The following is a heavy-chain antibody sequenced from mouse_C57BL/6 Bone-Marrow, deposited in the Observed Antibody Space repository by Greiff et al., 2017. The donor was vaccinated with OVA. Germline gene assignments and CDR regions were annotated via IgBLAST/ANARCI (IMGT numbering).Heavy chain of an antibody. D-gene: IGHD2-14*01. CDR3: ARGRYGYEWGYFDY. V-gene: IGHV1-19*01. J-gene: IGHJ2*01. Sequence: EVQLQQSGPVLVKPGASVKMSCKASGYTFTDYYMNWVKQSHGKSLEWIGVINPYNGGTSYNQKFKGKATLTVDKSSSTAYMELNSLTSEDSAVYYCARGRYGYEWGYFDYWGQGTTLTVSS. CDR1: GYTFTDYY. CDR2: INPYNGGT.